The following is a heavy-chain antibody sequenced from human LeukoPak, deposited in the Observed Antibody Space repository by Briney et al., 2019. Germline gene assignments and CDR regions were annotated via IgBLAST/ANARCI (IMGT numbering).Heavy chain of an antibody. CDR3: AKGDKDGWGSYCGDYYYYIDV. D-gene: IGHD3-16*01. J-gene: IGHJ6*03. CDR1: GFTFIYYG. CDR2: IRYGGSDK. Sequence: GGSLRLSCAASGFTFIYYGMHWVRQAPGKGLEWVAFIRYGGSDKFYADSVKGRFTISRDNSKNTLYLQMNSLRAEDTAVYYCAKGDKDGWGSYCGDYYYYIDVGGKGTTVTVSS. V-gene: IGHV3-30*02.